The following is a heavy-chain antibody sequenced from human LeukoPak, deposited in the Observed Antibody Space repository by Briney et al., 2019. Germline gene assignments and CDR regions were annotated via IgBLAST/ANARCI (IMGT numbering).Heavy chain of an antibody. CDR2: ISGSGGST. J-gene: IGHJ5*02. Sequence: GGFLRLSCAASGFTFSSYAMSWVRQAPGKGLEWVSAISGSGGSTYYADSVKGRFTISRDNSKNTLYLQMNSLRAEDTAVYYCAKDGEQWLYNWFDPWGQGTLVTVSS. CDR1: GFTFSSYA. V-gene: IGHV3-23*01. D-gene: IGHD6-19*01. CDR3: AKDGEQWLYNWFDP.